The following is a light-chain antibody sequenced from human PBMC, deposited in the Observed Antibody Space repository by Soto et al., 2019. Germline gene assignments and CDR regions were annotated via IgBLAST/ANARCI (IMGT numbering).Light chain of an antibody. CDR1: QTLSSNS. J-gene: IGKJ4*01. CDR2: GAS. CDR3: QQYESLPIT. Sequence: EIVLTQSPGTLSLSPGERATLSCRASQTLSSNSLAWYQQRPGQTPRVLVYGASNRATGIPDKFSGSGSGTDFTLTISRLEPEDFAVYFCQQYESLPITFGGGTKVDI. V-gene: IGKV3-20*01.